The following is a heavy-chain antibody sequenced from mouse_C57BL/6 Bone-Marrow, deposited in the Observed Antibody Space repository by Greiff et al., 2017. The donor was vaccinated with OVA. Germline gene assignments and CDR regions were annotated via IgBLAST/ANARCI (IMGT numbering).Heavy chain of an antibody. Sequence: DVHLVESGGGLVKPGGSLKLSCAASGFTFSSYAMSWVRQTPEKRLEWVATISDGGSYTYYPDNVKGRFTISRDNAKNNLYLQMSHLKSEDTAMYYCARDGGDWGQGTTLTVSS. CDR2: ISDGGSYT. V-gene: IGHV5-4*01. CDR3: ARDGGD. J-gene: IGHJ2*01. CDR1: GFTFSSYA.